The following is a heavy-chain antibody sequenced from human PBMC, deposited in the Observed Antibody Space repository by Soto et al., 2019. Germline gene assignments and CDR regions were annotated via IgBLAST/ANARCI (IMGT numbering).Heavy chain of an antibody. CDR1: GDSISITSYY. J-gene: IGHJ4*02. CDR3: ASTKDETLYFDY. Sequence: QLQLQESGPGLVKPSETLSLTCTVSGDSISITSYYWGWVRQPPGQGLEWIGSIHYRGSTHYNPSLQSRVTISGDASKKQFSLKLRSVTAADTAVYYCASTKDETLYFDYWGQGTLVTVSS. CDR2: IHYRGST. D-gene: IGHD2-15*01. V-gene: IGHV4-39*01.